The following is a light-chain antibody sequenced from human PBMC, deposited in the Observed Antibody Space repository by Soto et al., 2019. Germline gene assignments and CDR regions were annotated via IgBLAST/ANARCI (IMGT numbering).Light chain of an antibody. J-gene: IGKJ1*01. V-gene: IGKV3-20*01. Sequence: EIVLTQSPGTLSLSPGERATLSCRASQSVSGRYLAWYQQKPGQAPRLLIYGASSRATGIPDRFSGSGSGTDFTLSISRLEPEDFAVYYCQQYSSLWTFGQGTKVDIK. CDR2: GAS. CDR3: QQYSSLWT. CDR1: QSVSGRY.